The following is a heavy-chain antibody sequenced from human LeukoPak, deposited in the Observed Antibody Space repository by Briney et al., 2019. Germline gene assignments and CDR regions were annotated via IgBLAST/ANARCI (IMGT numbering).Heavy chain of an antibody. J-gene: IGHJ3*02. CDR3: TRAGRRDGYNIDAFDI. CDR1: GGSISSSSYY. Sequence: SETLSLTCTVSGGSISSSSYYWGWIRQPPGKGLEWIGSIYYSGSTYYNPSLKSRVTISVDTSKNQFSLKLSSVTPADTAVYYCTRAGRRDGYNIDAFDIWGQGTMVTVSS. CDR2: IYYSGST. V-gene: IGHV4-39*07. D-gene: IGHD5-24*01.